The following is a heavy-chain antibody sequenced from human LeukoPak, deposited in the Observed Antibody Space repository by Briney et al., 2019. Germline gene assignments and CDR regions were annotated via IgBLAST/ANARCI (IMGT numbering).Heavy chain of an antibody. V-gene: IGHV4-59*01. D-gene: IGHD5-18*01. CDR3: ARCFADTALDY. J-gene: IGHJ4*02. Sequence: SETLSHTRTVSGGSISGYYWSWIRQSPGKGLEWIGYIYNSGSTNYNPSLKSRVTISVDTSKNQFSLKLSSVTAADTAVYYCARCFADTALDYWGQGTPVTVSS. CDR1: GGSISGYY. CDR2: IYNSGST.